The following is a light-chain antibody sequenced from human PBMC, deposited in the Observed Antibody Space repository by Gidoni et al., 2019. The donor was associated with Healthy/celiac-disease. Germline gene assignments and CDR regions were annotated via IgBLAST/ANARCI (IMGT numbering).Light chain of an antibody. CDR3: TAWDNSRNDYV. J-gene: IGLJ1*01. Sequence: SPSSPPVQGDTISCSGSSPNIRSNYVYWYQQLPGTAPKLLIYGNNQRPSGIPDRFSGSRSGTSASLAISGLRSEDEADYYCTAWDNSRNDYVFGAGTKVTVL. V-gene: IGLV1-47*01. CDR1: SPNIRSNY. CDR2: GNN.